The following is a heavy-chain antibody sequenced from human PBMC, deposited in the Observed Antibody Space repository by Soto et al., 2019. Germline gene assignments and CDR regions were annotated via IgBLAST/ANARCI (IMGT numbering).Heavy chain of an antibody. CDR3: AKSSGSSGAMCQ. Sequence: EVQLLESGGGLAQPGGSLRVSCVGSGFSFSSSAMSWVRQAPGKGLEWVSSISGSGGSTYYADSVKGRFIISRDNSKNTLSLEMSSMRVDDTDVYYCAKSSGSSGAMCQWGQGNRVTVSS. D-gene: IGHD3-22*01. CDR1: GFSFSSSA. V-gene: IGHV3-23*01. J-gene: IGHJ4*02. CDR2: ISGSGGST.